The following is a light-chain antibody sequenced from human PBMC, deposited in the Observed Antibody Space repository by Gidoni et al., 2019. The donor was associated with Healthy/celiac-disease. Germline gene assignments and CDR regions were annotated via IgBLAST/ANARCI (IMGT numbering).Light chain of an antibody. V-gene: IGLV2-8*01. CDR3: SSYAGSNRV. CDR2: EVS. CDR1: SSDVGGYNY. Sequence: QSALTQPPSASGSPGQSVTISCTGTSSDVGGYNYVSWYQQHPGKAPKLMIYEVSKRPSGVPDRFSGSKSGNMAYLTVSGLQAEDEADYYCSSYAGSNRVFGGGTKLTVL. J-gene: IGLJ3*02.